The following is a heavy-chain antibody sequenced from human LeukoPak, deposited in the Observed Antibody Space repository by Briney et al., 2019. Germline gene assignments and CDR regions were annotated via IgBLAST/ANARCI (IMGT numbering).Heavy chain of an antibody. CDR2: ISASGGTS. CDR3: AKRLWDVGDVAAANPLGS. D-gene: IGHD6-13*01. Sequence: HSGGSLRLSCAASGFTYSSHAMSWVRQTPGKGLQWVSSISASGGTSKYADSVRGRFTISRDNSKNTLYLQLTSLQVEDAAVYYCAKRLWDVGDVAAANPLGSWGQGTLVTVSS. CDR1: GFTYSSHA. V-gene: IGHV3-23*01. J-gene: IGHJ4*02.